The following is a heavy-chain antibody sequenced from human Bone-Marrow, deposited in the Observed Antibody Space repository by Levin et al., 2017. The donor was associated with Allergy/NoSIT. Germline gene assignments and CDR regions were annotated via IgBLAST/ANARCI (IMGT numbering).Heavy chain of an antibody. D-gene: IGHD2-21*02. CDR3: ARDPPEGVVGTAGPLDY. CDR1: GFTFSDYY. CDR2: ISSSGSTI. Sequence: PGGSLRLSCAASGFTFSDYYMSWIRQAPGKGLEWVSYISSSGSTIYYADSVKGRFTISRDNAKNSLYLQMNSLRAEDTAVYYCARDPPEGVVGTAGPLDYWGQGTLVTVSS. V-gene: IGHV3-11*01. J-gene: IGHJ4*02.